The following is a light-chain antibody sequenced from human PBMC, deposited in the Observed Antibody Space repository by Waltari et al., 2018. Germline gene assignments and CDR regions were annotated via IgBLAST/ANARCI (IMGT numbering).Light chain of an antibody. V-gene: IGLV3-21*04. Sequence: YLLTQPPSLSVAPGKTARITCGGHNIGSKRVHWYKQKPGQAPVLVIYNDSDRPSGIPERFSGSNSGNTATLTISRVEAGDEADYYCQVWDSSSDHVVFGGGTKLTVL. CDR1: NIGSKR. CDR3: QVWDSSSDHVV. CDR2: NDS. J-gene: IGLJ2*01.